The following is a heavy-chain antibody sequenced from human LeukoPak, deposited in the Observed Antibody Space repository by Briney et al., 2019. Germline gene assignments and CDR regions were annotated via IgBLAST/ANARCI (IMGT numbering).Heavy chain of an antibody. Sequence: GASVKVSCKASGYTFSIHHIQWVRQAPGQGLEWMGWINTNSGGTTYSQNFQGRITMTRDPSIPTVYMELSSLRSDDTAVYYCARDCSTSCWDNWGQGTLVTVSS. D-gene: IGHD2-2*01. J-gene: IGHJ4*02. V-gene: IGHV1-2*02. CDR3: ARDCSTSCWDN. CDR1: GYTFSIHH. CDR2: INTNSGGT.